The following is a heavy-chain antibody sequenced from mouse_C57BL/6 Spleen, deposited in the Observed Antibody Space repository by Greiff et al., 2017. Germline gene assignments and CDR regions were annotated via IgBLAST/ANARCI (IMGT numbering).Heavy chain of an antibody. CDR3: TRYLSWDY. D-gene: IGHD5-1*01. Sequence: DVMLVESGGGLVQPGGSMKLSCAASGFTFSDAWMDWVSQSPEKGLEWVAEIRNKANNHATYYAESVKGRFTISRDDSKSSVYLQRNSVRAEDTGIYYCTRYLSWDYWGQGTSVTVSS. CDR1: GFTFSDAW. CDR2: IRNKANNHAT. V-gene: IGHV6-6*01. J-gene: IGHJ4*01.